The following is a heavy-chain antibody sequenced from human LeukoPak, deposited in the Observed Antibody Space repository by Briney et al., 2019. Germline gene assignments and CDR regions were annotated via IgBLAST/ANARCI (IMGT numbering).Heavy chain of an antibody. CDR3: ARGGPAAMGMSNFDY. D-gene: IGHD2-2*01. V-gene: IGHV3-21*01. J-gene: IGHJ4*02. Sequence: RSLSLSCAASGFTFSSYSMNWVRQAPGKGLEWVSSISSSSSYIYYADSIKGRFTISRDNAKNSLYLQMNSLRAEDTAVYYCARGGPAAMGMSNFDYWGQGTLVTVSS. CDR1: GFTFSSYS. CDR2: ISSSSSYI.